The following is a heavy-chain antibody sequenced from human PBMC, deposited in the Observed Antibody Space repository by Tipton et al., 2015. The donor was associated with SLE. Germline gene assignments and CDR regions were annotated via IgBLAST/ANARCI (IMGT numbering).Heavy chain of an antibody. D-gene: IGHD3-16*02. CDR2: IYHSGST. V-gene: IGHV4-38-2*01. Sequence: TLSLTCAVSGYSISSGYYWGWIRQPPGKGLEWIGSIYHSGSTHYTPSLQSRVTISVDTSKNQFSLKLSSVTAADTPVYYCARGDFYDYIWGSYRLDAFDIWGQGTMVTVSS. CDR1: GYSISSGYY. J-gene: IGHJ3*02. CDR3: ARGDFYDYIWGSYRLDAFDI.